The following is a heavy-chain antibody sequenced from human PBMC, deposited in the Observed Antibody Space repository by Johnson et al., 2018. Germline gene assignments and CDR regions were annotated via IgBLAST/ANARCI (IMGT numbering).Heavy chain of an antibody. CDR2: ISTSSSYI. J-gene: IGHJ1*01. V-gene: IGHV3-21*01. Sequence: VQLVESGGGLVKPGGSLRLTFAASGFIFGTYSMNWVRQAPGKGLEWVSSISTSSSYINYADSVKGRFTISRDNAKNSIYLQMDSLRAEDTAVYYCARDLTTVTTNSEYFQPWGQGTLVTVSS. CDR3: ARDLTTVTTNSEYFQP. CDR1: GFIFGTYS. D-gene: IGHD4-17*01.